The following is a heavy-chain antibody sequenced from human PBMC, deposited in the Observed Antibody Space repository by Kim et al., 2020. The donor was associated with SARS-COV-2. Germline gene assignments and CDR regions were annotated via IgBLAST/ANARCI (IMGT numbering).Heavy chain of an antibody. V-gene: IGHV3-21*01. CDR3: ARGGDLDY. CDR2: IKSDSTYI. CDR1: GFTFSSYS. D-gene: IGHD3-10*01. Sequence: GGSLRLSCATSGFTFSSYSMHWVRKAPGKGLEWVSSIKSDSTYIYYADSVRGRFTSSRDYAKNSLYLQMNSLRVEDTAVYYCARGGDLDYWGQGTLVTVSS. J-gene: IGHJ4*02.